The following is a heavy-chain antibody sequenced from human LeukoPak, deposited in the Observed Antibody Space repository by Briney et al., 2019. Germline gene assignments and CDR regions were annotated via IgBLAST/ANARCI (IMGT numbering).Heavy chain of an antibody. CDR3: ARGKDYYDSSGYYG. D-gene: IGHD3-22*01. J-gene: IGHJ4*02. V-gene: IGHV4-4*07. Sequence: PSETLSLTCTVSGGSISSYYRSWIRQPAGKGLEWIGRIYTSGSTNYNPSLKSRVTMSVDTSKNQFSLKLSSVTAADTAVYYCARGKDYYDSSGYYGWGQGTLVTVSS. CDR1: GGSISSYY. CDR2: IYTSGST.